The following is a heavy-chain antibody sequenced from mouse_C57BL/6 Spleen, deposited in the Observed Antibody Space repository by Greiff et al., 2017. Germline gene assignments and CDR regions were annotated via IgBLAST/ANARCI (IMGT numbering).Heavy chain of an antibody. V-gene: IGHV1-26*01. D-gene: IGHD1-1*01. CDR3: ARRDYWYYFDY. J-gene: IGHJ2*01. Sequence: VQLQQSGPELVKPGASVKISCKASGYTFTDYYLNWVKQSHGKSLEWIGDINPNNGGTSNNPKFKGKATLTVDKSSSTAYMELRSLTSEDSAVYYCARRDYWYYFDYWGQGTTLTVSS. CDR1: GYTFTDYY. CDR2: INPNNGGT.